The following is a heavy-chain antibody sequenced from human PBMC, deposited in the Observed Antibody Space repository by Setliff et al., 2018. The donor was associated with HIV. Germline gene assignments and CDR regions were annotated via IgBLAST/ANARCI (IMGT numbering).Heavy chain of an antibody. J-gene: IGHJ2*01. D-gene: IGHD4-17*01. CDR3: ARSALYGDNFRIFWYFDV. CDR2: IYQSGRT. Sequence: PSETLSLTCIASGDSIGITNYYWGWIRQPPGRGLEWVGSIYQSGRTFYNPSLSGRVTVSIATSKNQFPLKLTSVTAADTAVYYCARSALYGDNFRIFWYFDVWGRGTLVTVSS. V-gene: IGHV4-39*06. CDR1: GDSIGITNYY.